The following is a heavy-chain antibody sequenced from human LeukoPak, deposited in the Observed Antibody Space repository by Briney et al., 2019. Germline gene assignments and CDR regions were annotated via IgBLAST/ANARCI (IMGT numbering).Heavy chain of an antibody. Sequence: GGSLRLSCAASGFTFTTCAMHWVRQAPGKGLEWVALISHDGRDKLYADSVKGRFTISRDDSKNTVNLQMNSLRPEDAALYYCARDPGFWALPGPWHMDVWDQGTTVTVSS. CDR2: ISHDGRDK. CDR1: GFTFTTCA. J-gene: IGHJ6*02. D-gene: IGHD3-10*01. V-gene: IGHV3-30*04. CDR3: ARDPGFWALPGPWHMDV.